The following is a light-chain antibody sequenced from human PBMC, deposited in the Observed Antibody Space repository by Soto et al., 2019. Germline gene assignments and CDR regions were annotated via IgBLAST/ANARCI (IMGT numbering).Light chain of an antibody. CDR2: DAS. J-gene: IGKJ1*01. CDR1: QNINVW. Sequence: DMPITPPPSHLSASVGDRVTITCRASQNINVWLAWYMQKPGHAPRLLVYDASSLENEVPPRFSGSGSGTDFTLTITSLQPGDFATYYCQQYDASPWTFGQGTKVDIK. CDR3: QQYDASPWT. V-gene: IGKV1-5*01.